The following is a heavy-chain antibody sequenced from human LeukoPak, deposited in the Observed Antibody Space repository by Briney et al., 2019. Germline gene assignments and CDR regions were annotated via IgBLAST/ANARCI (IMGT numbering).Heavy chain of an antibody. D-gene: IGHD3-22*01. CDR3: AALGYDSSGYYYGPFDI. CDR2: IYYSGST. CDR1: GGSVGSDSYY. J-gene: IGHJ3*02. V-gene: IGHV4-61*01. Sequence: SETLSLTCTVSGGSVGSDSYYWSWIRQPPGKGLEWIGYIYYSGSTDYNPSLKSRVTISVDTSKNQFSLKLRSVTAAGTAVYYCAALGYDSSGYYYGPFDIWGQGTMVTVSS.